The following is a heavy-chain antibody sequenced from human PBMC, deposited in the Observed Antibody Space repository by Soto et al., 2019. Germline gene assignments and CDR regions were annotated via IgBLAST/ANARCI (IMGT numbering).Heavy chain of an antibody. Sequence: GESLKISCKGSGYSFTSYWIGWVRQMPGKGLELMGIIYPGDSDTRYSQSFQGQVTISAYKSISTAYLQWSSLKASDTAMYYCARSTVVPDAIPGGYYYYGMHXWGQVTTVTVS. CDR1: GYSFTSYW. V-gene: IGHV5-51*01. CDR2: IYPGDSDT. D-gene: IGHD2-2*02. CDR3: ARSTVVPDAIPGGYYYYGMHX. J-gene: IGHJ6*02.